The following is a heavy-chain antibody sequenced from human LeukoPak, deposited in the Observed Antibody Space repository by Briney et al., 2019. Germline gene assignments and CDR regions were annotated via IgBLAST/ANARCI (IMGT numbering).Heavy chain of an antibody. CDR2: IRYDGSNK. V-gene: IGHV3-30*02. J-gene: IGHJ3*02. CDR3: AKSGHCSTTSCYQADAFDT. CDR1: GFTFSSYG. D-gene: IGHD2-2*01. Sequence: GGSLRLSCAASGFTFSSYGMHWVRQAPGKGLEWVAFIRYDGSNKYYADSVKGRFTISRDNSKNTLYLQMNSLRAEDTAVYYCAKSGHCSTTSCYQADAFDTWGQGTMVTVSS.